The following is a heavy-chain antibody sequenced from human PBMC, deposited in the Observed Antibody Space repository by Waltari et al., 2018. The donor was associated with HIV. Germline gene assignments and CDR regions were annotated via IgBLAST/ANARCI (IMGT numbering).Heavy chain of an antibody. V-gene: IGHV1-2*06. CDR1: GYTFSDDY. CDR3: ARGMGFGWYYLDY. CDR2: IYPTKGDT. D-gene: IGHD6-19*01. J-gene: IGHJ4*02. Sequence: QVQLVQSGPEVKKPGASVKVSCKASGYTFSDDYIHWVRQAPGQGPEWMVRIYPTKGDTYSVRKFQDRVTMTSDTSQNTVYMEVTGLTSDDTAIYYCARGMGFGWYYLDYWGQGTLVIVSS.